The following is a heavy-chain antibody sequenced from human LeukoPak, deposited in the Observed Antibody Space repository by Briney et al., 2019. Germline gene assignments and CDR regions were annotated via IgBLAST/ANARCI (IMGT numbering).Heavy chain of an antibody. Sequence: GRSLRLSCAASGFTFSSHALHWVRQAPGKGLEWVAVISSDGSYKYYADSVKGRFTISRDNSKNTRCLQMNSLIPEDTAVSYCARQYLSGQWYFDYWGQGTLVTVSS. CDR3: ARQYLSGQWYFDY. J-gene: IGHJ4*02. CDR1: GFTFSSHA. CDR2: ISSDGSYK. D-gene: IGHD6-19*01. V-gene: IGHV3-30*04.